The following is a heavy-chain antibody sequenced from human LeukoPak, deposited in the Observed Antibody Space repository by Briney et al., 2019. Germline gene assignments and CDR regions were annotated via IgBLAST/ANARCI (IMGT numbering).Heavy chain of an antibody. CDR2: IKRKGDDGTT. D-gene: IGHD3/OR15-3a*01. CDR3: TAGTGRSDLDY. Sequence: GGSLRLSCAASGSTFSNAWMSWVRQAPGKGLEWVGRIKRKGDDGTTDYAAPVKGRFTISRDDSKNTLYLQMNSLKTEDTGVYYCTAGTGRSDLDYWGQGTLVTVSS. V-gene: IGHV3-15*01. J-gene: IGHJ4*02. CDR1: GSTFSNAW.